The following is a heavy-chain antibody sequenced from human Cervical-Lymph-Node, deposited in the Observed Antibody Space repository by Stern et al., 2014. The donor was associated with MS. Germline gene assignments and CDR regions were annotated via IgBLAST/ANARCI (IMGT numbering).Heavy chain of an antibody. D-gene: IGHD2/OR15-2a*01. J-gene: IGHJ6*02. Sequence: QVPLVESGGGVVQPGRSLRLSCAASGFTLSSYALHWVRQAPGTGLAWVAVTSYDGSDKYYANSVTGRFTISRDNSKNTLDLQMNSLSPEDTAVYYCARVWTPFSVHYYYGMDVWGQGTTVTVSS. CDR3: ARVWTPFSVHYYYGMDV. V-gene: IGHV3-30*01. CDR1: GFTLSSYA. CDR2: TSYDGSDK.